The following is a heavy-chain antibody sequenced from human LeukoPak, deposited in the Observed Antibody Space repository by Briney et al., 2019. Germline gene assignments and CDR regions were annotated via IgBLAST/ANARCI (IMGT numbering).Heavy chain of an antibody. Sequence: PSETLSLTCAVSGGSISSGGYSWSWIRQPPGKGLEWIGYIYHSGSTYYNPSLKSRVTISVDRSKNQFSLKLSSVTAADTAVYYRARVDIVATNYFDYWGQGTLVTVSS. CDR3: ARVDIVATNYFDY. D-gene: IGHD5-12*01. V-gene: IGHV4-30-2*01. CDR1: GGSISSGGYS. CDR2: IYHSGST. J-gene: IGHJ4*02.